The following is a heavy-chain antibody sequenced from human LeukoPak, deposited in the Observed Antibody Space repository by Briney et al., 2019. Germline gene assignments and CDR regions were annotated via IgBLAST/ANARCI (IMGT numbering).Heavy chain of an antibody. Sequence: SETLSLTCSVTGGSISSGDYYWTWIRQPPGKVQEWIAYIYYSGSAEYNLSLQSRATISVDTSKNQFFLKLRSVTAADTAVYYCARRQYYYGSGSMDVWGKGTMVTISS. J-gene: IGHJ6*03. V-gene: IGHV4-30-4*08. CDR2: IYYSGSA. CDR3: ARRQYYYGSGSMDV. D-gene: IGHD3-10*01. CDR1: GGSISSGDYY.